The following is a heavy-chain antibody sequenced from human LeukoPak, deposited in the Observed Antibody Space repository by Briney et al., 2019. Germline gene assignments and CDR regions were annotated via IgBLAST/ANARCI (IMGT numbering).Heavy chain of an antibody. Sequence: GGSLRLSCTVSGFTVSSNSMSWVRQAPGKGLEWVSSISSSSSYIYYADSVEGRFTISRDNAKNSLYLQMNSLRAEDTAVYYCARDLTVGAKGFYYWGQGTLVTVSS. D-gene: IGHD1-26*01. CDR1: GFTVSSNS. CDR2: ISSSSSYI. J-gene: IGHJ4*02. V-gene: IGHV3-21*01. CDR3: ARDLTVGAKGFYY.